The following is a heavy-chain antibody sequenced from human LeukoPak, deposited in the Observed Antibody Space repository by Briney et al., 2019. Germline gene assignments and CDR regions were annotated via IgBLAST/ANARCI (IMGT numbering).Heavy chain of an antibody. CDR2: IYYSGST. CDR1: VGSISNYY. V-gene: IGHV4-59*01. Sequence: SETLSLTCTVSVGSISNYYWSWIRQPPGKGLEWIGYIYYSGSTNYNPSLKSRVTISVDTSKNQFSLKLSSVTAADTAVYYCARGRSHLDYWGQGNLFTVSS. J-gene: IGHJ4*02. CDR3: ARGRSHLDY.